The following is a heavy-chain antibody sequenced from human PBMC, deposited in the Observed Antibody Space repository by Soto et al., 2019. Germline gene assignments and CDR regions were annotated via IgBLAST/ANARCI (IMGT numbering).Heavy chain of an antibody. Sequence: PGGSLRLSCAASGFTFSSYAMHWVRQAPGKGLEWVAVISYDGSNKYYADSVKGRFTISRDNSKNTLYLQMNSLRAEDTAVYYCARDENYDFRSNWFDPWGQGTLVTVSS. J-gene: IGHJ5*02. CDR2: ISYDGSNK. CDR3: ARDENYDFRSNWFDP. V-gene: IGHV3-30-3*01. CDR1: GFTFSSYA. D-gene: IGHD3-3*01.